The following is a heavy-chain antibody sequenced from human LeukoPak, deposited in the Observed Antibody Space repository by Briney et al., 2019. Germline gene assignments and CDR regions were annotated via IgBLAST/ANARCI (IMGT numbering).Heavy chain of an antibody. CDR3: AKTPTRYYDSSGYYYFDF. CDR2: ISESGGTT. CDR1: GFTFSNYA. V-gene: IGHV3-23*01. J-gene: IGHJ4*02. D-gene: IGHD3-22*01. Sequence: TGGSLRLSCAASGFTFSNYAMSWVRQAPGKGLEWVSGISESGGTTWYADPVKGRLTISRDNSKNKLYMQMNSLRAEDTAVYYCAKTPTRYYDSSGYYYFDFWGQGTLVTVSS.